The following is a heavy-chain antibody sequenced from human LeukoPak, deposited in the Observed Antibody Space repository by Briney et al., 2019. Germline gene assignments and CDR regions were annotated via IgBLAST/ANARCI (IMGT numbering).Heavy chain of an antibody. V-gene: IGHV3-9*03. D-gene: IGHD3-22*01. CDR1: GFTFDDYA. Sequence: QPGRSLRLSCAASGFTFDDYALHWVRHAPGKGLEWVSGISWNSGTIVYADSVKGRFTISRDNAKNSLYLQMNSLRAEDMALYYWAKSHDSSGYYYFDYWGQGTLVTVSS. J-gene: IGHJ4*02. CDR3: AKSHDSSGYYYFDY. CDR2: ISWNSGTI.